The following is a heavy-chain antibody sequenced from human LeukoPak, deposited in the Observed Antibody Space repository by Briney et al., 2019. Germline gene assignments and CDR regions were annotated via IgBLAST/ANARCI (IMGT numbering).Heavy chain of an antibody. J-gene: IGHJ3*02. CDR3: AKDPSSGFADGDAFDI. CDR1: GFSFSYCA. Sequence: GGSLRLSCAASGFSFSYCAMSWVRQAPGKGLEWVSGISSGGGTTYYVDSVKGRFTISRDNPKTTLYLQMNSLRAEDTAVYFCAKDPSSGFADGDAFDIWGQGTRVTVSS. V-gene: IGHV3-23*01. D-gene: IGHD3-10*01. CDR2: ISSGGGTT.